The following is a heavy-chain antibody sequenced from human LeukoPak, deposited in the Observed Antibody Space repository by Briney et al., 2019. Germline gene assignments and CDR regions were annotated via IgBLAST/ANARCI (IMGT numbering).Heavy chain of an antibody. Sequence: PSGTLSLTCAVSGDSISSNNWWNWVRQPPGEGLEWIGEIYHSGSTNYNPSLKSRVTISVDKSKNQFSLQLTSVTAADTAVYYCANNDGAGSYDYWGQGTLVTVSS. V-gene: IGHV4-4*02. CDR3: ANNDGAGSYDY. CDR2: IYHSGST. J-gene: IGHJ4*02. D-gene: IGHD3-10*01. CDR1: GDSISSNNW.